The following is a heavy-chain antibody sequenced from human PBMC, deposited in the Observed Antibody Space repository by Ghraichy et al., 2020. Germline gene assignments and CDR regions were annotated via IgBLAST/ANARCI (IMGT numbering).Heavy chain of an antibody. CDR1: GGSITGTVYY. Sequence: SETLSLTCTVSGGSITGTVYYWGWVRQPPGKGLEWIGAIHYRGSTQYNPSLKSRVTISADTSKNQFSLKLNSVTAADTAVYYCARVRYGSGNYYFYYYGMDVWGPGSTVTVSS. V-gene: IGHV4-39*01. D-gene: IGHD3-10*01. CDR2: IHYRGST. CDR3: ARVRYGSGNYYFYYYGMDV. J-gene: IGHJ6*02.